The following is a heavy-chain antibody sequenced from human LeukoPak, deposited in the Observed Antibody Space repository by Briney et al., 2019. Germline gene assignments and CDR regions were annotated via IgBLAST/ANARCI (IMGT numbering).Heavy chain of an antibody. CDR1: GFTFSSYD. J-gene: IGHJ6*02. Sequence: GGSLRLSCAASGFTFSSYDMHWVRQAPGKGLEWVARISDDGTDKYYVDSVKGRVTISRDNSKNTLFLQMNSLRAEDTAVYYCAKDSSSSNYYYGMDVWGQGTTVTVSS. CDR3: AKDSSSSNYYYGMDV. CDR2: ISDDGTDK. D-gene: IGHD6-6*01. V-gene: IGHV3-30*18.